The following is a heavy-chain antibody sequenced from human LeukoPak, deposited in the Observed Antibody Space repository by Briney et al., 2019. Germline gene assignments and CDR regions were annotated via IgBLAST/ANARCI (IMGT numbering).Heavy chain of an antibody. D-gene: IGHD3-22*01. CDR3: ARDHYDSSGYYVDY. CDR2: IIPIFGTA. V-gene: IGHV1-69*05. J-gene: IGHJ4*02. Sequence: SVKVSCKASEGTFSSYAISWVRQAPGQGLEWMGRIIPIFGTANYAQKFQGRVTITTDESTSIAYMELSSLRSEDTAVYYCARDHYDSSGYYVDYWGQGTLVTVSS. CDR1: EGTFSSYA.